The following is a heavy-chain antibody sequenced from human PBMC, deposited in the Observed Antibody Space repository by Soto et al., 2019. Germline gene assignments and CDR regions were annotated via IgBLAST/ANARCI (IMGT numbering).Heavy chain of an antibody. CDR2: TFVTGAT. V-gene: IGHV4-61*01. CDR3: ARGRSDSAGSSFGRRMDV. CDR1: GEALGSGQSY. D-gene: IGHD3-10*01. Sequence: QVQLQESGPGLVKSSETLSLICFVSGEALGSGQSYWNWIRQAPGKGLEWIGQTFVTGATKYSAALKSRVTMSVDKYKSQISLTLTSVTAADSATYFCARGRSDSAGSSFGRRMDVWGQGTTVTVSS. J-gene: IGHJ6*02.